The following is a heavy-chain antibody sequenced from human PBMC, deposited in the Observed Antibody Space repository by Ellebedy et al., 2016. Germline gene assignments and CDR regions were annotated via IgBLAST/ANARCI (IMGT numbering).Heavy chain of an antibody. CDR3: ARHEDGGGAFDI. J-gene: IGHJ3*02. V-gene: IGHV4-39*01. CDR1: GGSISSSSYY. CDR2: IYYSGST. D-gene: IGHD4-23*01. Sequence: SETLSLTCTVSGGSISSSSYYWGWIRQPPGKGLEWIGSIYYSGSTYYNPSLKSRVTISVDTSKNQFSLKLSSVTAADAAVYYCARHEDGGGAFDIWGQGTMVTVSS.